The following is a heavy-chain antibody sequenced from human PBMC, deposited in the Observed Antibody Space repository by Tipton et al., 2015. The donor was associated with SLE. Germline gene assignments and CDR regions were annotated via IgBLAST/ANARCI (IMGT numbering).Heavy chain of an antibody. D-gene: IGHD6-6*01. V-gene: IGHV3-30*02. J-gene: IGHJ4*02. Sequence: SLRLSCTASGITLNNYGMHWLRQAPGKGLEWVAFIRLDGSYKYYPDSVKGRFTISRDNSKNTLYLQMNSLRPEDTAVYYCAKDSGPSEEYYFDYWGQGTLVTVSS. CDR1: GITLNNYG. CDR2: IRLDGSYK. CDR3: AKDSGPSEEYYFDY.